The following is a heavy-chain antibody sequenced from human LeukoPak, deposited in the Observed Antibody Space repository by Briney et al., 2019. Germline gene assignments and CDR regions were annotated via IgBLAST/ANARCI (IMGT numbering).Heavy chain of an antibody. Sequence: GESLKISCKTSGYEFATYWIAWVRQMPGKGLEWMGIIYPGDSDTRYSPSFQGQVTISADESIMTAYLHWSSLKASDTAMYCCARQADYNILTGYYKGHLDYWGQGTLVTVSS. CDR2: IYPGDSDT. V-gene: IGHV5-51*01. CDR1: GYEFATYW. CDR3: ARQADYNILTGYYKGHLDY. J-gene: IGHJ4*02. D-gene: IGHD3-9*01.